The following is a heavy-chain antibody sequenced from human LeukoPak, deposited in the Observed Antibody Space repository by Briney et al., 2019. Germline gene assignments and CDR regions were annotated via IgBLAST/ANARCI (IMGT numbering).Heavy chain of an antibody. CDR3: ATGGLYSSSET. CDR1: GFNFTAYS. V-gene: IGHV3-21*01. Sequence: PGESLRLSCVVSGFNFTAYSINWVHQAPGMGLEWVSSISTGTNYKYYADSVKGRFTISRDNAKNSVYLQMNSLRVGETAVYYCATGGLYSSSETWGQGTLVIVSS. D-gene: IGHD6-6*01. J-gene: IGHJ5*02. CDR2: ISTGTNYK.